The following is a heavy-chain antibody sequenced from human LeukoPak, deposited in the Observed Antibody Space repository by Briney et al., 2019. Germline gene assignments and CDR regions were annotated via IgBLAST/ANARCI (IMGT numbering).Heavy chain of an antibody. J-gene: IGHJ3*02. D-gene: IGHD6-19*01. V-gene: IGHV4-59*01. Sequence: SETLSLTCTVSGGSISRYYWSWMRQPPGKGLEWIGYIHFSGSISYNPSLKSRVTISVDTSKNQFSLNLSSVTAADTAVYYCARGQWLEYDAFDIWGQGTMVTVSS. CDR2: IHFSGSI. CDR3: ARGQWLEYDAFDI. CDR1: GGSISRYY.